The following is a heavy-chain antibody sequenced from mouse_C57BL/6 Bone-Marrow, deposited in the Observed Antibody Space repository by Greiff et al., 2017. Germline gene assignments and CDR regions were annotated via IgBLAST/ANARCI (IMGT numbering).Heavy chain of an antibody. CDR1: GYSFTSYT. D-gene: IGHD2-5*01. CDR3: TRETSNRFAY. CDR2: INPSSGYT. V-gene: IGHV1-4*01. Sequence: QVQLQQSGAELARPGASVKMSCKASGYSFTSYTMHWVKQRPGQGLEWIGYINPSSGYTKYKQKFKDKATLTADKSSSAAYMQLSSPTSEGSAVYYCTRETSNRFAYWGQGTLVTVSA. J-gene: IGHJ3*01.